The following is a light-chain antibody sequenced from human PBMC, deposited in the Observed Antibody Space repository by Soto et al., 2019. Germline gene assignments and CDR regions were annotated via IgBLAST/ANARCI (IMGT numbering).Light chain of an antibody. Sequence: EIVLTQSPATLSLSPGERATLSCRASQSVSSYLAWYQQKPGQAPRLLIYDASNRATGIPARFSGSWSGTDFTLTISSLEPEDFAVYYWQQRSNCPLTFGGGTKVEIK. V-gene: IGKV3-11*01. CDR1: QSVSSY. CDR2: DAS. CDR3: QQRSNCPLT. J-gene: IGKJ4*01.